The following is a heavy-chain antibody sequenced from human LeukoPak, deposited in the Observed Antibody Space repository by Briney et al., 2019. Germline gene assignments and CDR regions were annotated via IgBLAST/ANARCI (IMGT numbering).Heavy chain of an antibody. Sequence: SGPTLVNPTQTLTLTCTFSGFSLSTSGVGVGWIRQPPGKALEWLALIYWDDDKRYSPSLKSRLTITKDTSKNQVVLTMTNMDPVDTATYYCAQNYDSSGYLWTGYFQHWGQGTLVTVSS. CDR1: GFSLSTSGVG. D-gene: IGHD3-22*01. CDR2: IYWDDDK. J-gene: IGHJ1*01. V-gene: IGHV2-5*02. CDR3: AQNYDSSGYLWTGYFQH.